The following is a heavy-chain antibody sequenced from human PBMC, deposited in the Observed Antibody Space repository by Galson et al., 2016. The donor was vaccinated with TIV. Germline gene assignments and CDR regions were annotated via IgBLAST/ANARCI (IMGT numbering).Heavy chain of an antibody. V-gene: IGHV4-39*01. CDR1: GDSINSGRYY. J-gene: IGHJ6*02. CDR3: ARPDSIHYNYAMDV. CDR2: IFYTGST. Sequence: LSLTCSVSGDSINSGRYYWGWVRQSPGKGLEWLGSIFYTGSTHDNPSVESRLTISVDTSKSQFSLRLRSVTASDTAVYYCARPDSIHYNYAMDVWGPGTAVTVSS. D-gene: IGHD5-24*01.